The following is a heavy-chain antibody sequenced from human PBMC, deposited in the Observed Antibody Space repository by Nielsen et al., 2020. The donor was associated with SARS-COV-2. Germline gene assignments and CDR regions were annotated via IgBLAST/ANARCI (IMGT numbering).Heavy chain of an antibody. Sequence: SLKISCAASGFTFDDYAMHWVRQAPGKGLEWVSGISWNSGSIGYADSVKGRFTISRDNAKNSLYLQMNSLRAEDTAVYYCARSSGLINYFDYWGQGTLVTVSS. J-gene: IGHJ4*02. D-gene: IGHD3-10*01. CDR2: ISWNSGSI. V-gene: IGHV3-9*01. CDR1: GFTFDDYA. CDR3: ARSSGLINYFDY.